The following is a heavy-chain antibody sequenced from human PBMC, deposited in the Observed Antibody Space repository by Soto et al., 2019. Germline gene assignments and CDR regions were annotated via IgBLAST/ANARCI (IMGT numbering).Heavy chain of an antibody. D-gene: IGHD3-3*01. CDR1: GFGFTNYG. Sequence: QVQLVESGGGVVQPGRSLRLSCAASGFGFTNYGMNWVRQVPGKGLVWVATISFDGSKKFYADSVKGRFSVSRDNSKNMLFLEISSLRGEDTALYYWATWRADMEWLADYWGQGTLVTVSS. V-gene: IGHV3-30*03. CDR3: ATWRADMEWLADY. CDR2: ISFDGSKK. J-gene: IGHJ4*02.